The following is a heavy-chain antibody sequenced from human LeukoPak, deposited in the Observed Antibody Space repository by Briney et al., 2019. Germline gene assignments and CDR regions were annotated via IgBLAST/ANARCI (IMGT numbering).Heavy chain of an antibody. D-gene: IGHD6-19*01. Sequence: GGSLRLSCAVSGFTFSNYWMSWVRQAPGKGLEWVANINQGGSEKYYPNSVKGRFTISRDNAKNSLYLQMNSLRTDDAAIYYCVRDGSGYDYWGQGTLVTVSS. CDR1: GFTFSNYW. CDR2: INQGGSEK. J-gene: IGHJ4*02. V-gene: IGHV3-7*05. CDR3: VRDGSGYDY.